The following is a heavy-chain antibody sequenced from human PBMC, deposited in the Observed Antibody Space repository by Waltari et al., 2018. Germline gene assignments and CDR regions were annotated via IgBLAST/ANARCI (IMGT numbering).Heavy chain of an antibody. J-gene: IGHJ4*02. CDR3: ASVADTGYKTN. D-gene: IGHD5-12*01. CDR2: ISFDSNNK. Sequence: QVDLVESGGGVVQPGRSLRLSCAASGVTFPNYDMHWVRQARGKGLELVAAISFDSNNKYYTDSVKCRFTISRDNSKNMLYLEVNSLGTEDTALYYCASVADTGYKTNWGQGTLVTVSS. V-gene: IGHV3-30-3*01. CDR1: GVTFPNYD.